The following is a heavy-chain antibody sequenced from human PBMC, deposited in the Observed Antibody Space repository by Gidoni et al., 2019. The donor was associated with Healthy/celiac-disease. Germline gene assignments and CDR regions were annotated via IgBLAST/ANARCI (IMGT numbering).Heavy chain of an antibody. J-gene: IGHJ6*02. CDR1: GYTFTSYY. CDR2: INPSGGST. Sequence: QVQLVQSGAEVKKPGASVKVSCKASGYTFTSYYMHWVRQAPGQGLEWMGIINPSGGSTSYAQKFQGRVTMTRDTSTSTVYMELSSLRSEDTAVYYCASDMVDTAMVTFYYGMDVWGQGTTVTVSS. D-gene: IGHD5-18*01. CDR3: ASDMVDTAMVTFYYGMDV. V-gene: IGHV1-46*01.